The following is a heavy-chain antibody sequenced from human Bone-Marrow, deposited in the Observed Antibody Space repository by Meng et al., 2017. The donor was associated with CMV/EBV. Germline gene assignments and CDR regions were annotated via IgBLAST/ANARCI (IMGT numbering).Heavy chain of an antibody. CDR3: ARLHYQLLLGWRGYYYGMDV. CDR2: INPSGGST. CDR1: GYTFTSYY. D-gene: IGHD2-2*01. J-gene: IGHJ6*02. Sequence: ASVKVSCKASGYTFTSYYMHWVRQAPGQGLEWMGIINPSGGSTSYAQKFQGRVTMTRDTSTSTVYMELSSLRSEDTAVYYCARLHYQLLLGWRGYYYGMDVWGQGTTVTVSS. V-gene: IGHV1-46*01.